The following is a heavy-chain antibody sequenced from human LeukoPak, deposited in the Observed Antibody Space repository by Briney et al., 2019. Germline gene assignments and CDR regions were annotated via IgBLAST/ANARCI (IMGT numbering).Heavy chain of an antibody. V-gene: IGHV4-59*01. CDR3: ARDQDVAGLPDY. D-gene: IGHD2-15*01. CDR2: IYYSGST. Sequence: PSETLSLTCTVSGGSISSYYWSWIRQPPGKGLEWIGYIYYSGSTNYNPSLKSRVTKSVDTSKNQFSLKLSSVTAADTAVYYCARDQDVAGLPDYWGQGTLVTVSS. CDR1: GGSISSYY. J-gene: IGHJ4*02.